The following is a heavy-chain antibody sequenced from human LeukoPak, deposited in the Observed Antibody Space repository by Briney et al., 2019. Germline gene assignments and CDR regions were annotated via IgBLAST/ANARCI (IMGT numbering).Heavy chain of an antibody. J-gene: IGHJ6*02. V-gene: IGHV4-34*01. CDR3: ARVPYCSGGSCNYYYYYGMGV. D-gene: IGHD2-15*01. CDR2: INHSGST. CDR1: GGSLSGYY. Sequence: PSETLSLTCAVYGGSLSGYYWSWIRQPPGKGLEWIGEINHSGSTNYNPSLKSRVTISVDTSKNQFSLKLSSVTAADTAVYYCARVPYCSGGSCNYYYYYGMGVWGQGTTVTVSS.